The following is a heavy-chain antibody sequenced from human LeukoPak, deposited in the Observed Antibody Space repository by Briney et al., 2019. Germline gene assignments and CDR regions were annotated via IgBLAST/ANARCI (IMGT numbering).Heavy chain of an antibody. Sequence: GESLRLSCAASGFTFDDYAMHWVRQAPGKGLEWVSLISGDGVSTYYADSVKGRFTISRDNSKNSLYLQMNSLRTEDTALYYCAKDQIQLWSFDYWGQGTLVTVSS. CDR2: ISGDGVST. V-gene: IGHV3-43*02. D-gene: IGHD5-18*01. J-gene: IGHJ4*02. CDR3: AKDQIQLWSFDY. CDR1: GFTFDDYA.